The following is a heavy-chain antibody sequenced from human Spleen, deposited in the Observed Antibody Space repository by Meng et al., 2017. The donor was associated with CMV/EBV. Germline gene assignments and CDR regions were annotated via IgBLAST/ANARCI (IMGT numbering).Heavy chain of an antibody. CDR3: ARAYCGGDCYSGFDY. CDR2: IFDSGIT. CDR1: GASNSNGHW. V-gene: IGHV4-4*02. Sequence: SGASNSNGHWWSWVRQPPGKGLEWIGEIFDSGITNYNPSLQSRLTISEDKSHNQFSLKLNSVTAAGTAVYDCARAYCGGDCYSGFDYWGQGILVTVSS. J-gene: IGHJ4*02. D-gene: IGHD2-21*01.